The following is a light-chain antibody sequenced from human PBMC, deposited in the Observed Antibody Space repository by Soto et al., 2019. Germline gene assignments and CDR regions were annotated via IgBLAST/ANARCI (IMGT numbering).Light chain of an antibody. V-gene: IGKV3-20*01. CDR3: QHYGNSPPYT. Sequence: IVLTQSPGTLSLSPGERATLSCRASQSVSTSYLAWYQQKPGQGPRLLIYGASGRATGIPDRFSGSGSGTDFTLTISRLEPEDFAVYYCQHYGNSPPYTFGQGTRLEIK. CDR2: GAS. CDR1: QSVSTSY. J-gene: IGKJ5*01.